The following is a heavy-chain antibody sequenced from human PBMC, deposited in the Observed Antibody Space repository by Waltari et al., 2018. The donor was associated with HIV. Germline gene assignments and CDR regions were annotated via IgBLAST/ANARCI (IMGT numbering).Heavy chain of an antibody. J-gene: IGHJ4*01. V-gene: IGHV4-39*07. Sequence: QVQLQESGPGLVTPSETLSLTCTVSLGSVRPSNYYWGWIRQSPGKGLEWIGSVSYSGTTYFNPSLRSRVTMSLDASLNQFSLKVTSVTAADTAIYFCVRSFFGDYVLSDWGRGTLITVSS. D-gene: IGHD4-17*01. CDR3: VRSFFGDYVLSD. CDR1: LGSVRPSNYY. CDR2: VSYSGTT.